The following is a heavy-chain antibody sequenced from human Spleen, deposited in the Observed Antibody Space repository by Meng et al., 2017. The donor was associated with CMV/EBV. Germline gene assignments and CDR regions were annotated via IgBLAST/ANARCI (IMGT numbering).Heavy chain of an antibody. J-gene: IGHJ4*02. CDR3: ARDRADYAVDY. D-gene: IGHD4-17*01. CDR2: IYYSGST. Sequence: SETLSLTCTVSGGSISSYYWSWIRQPPGKGLEWIGYIYYSGSTNYNPSLKSRVTISVDTSKNQFSLKLSSVTAADTAVYYCARDRADYAVDYWGPGTLVTVSS. CDR1: GGSISSYY. V-gene: IGHV4-59*01.